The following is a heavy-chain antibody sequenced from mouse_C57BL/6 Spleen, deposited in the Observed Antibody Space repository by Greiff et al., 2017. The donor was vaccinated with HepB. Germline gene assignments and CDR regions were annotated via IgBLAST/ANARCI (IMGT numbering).Heavy chain of an antibody. V-gene: IGHV5-16*01. D-gene: IGHD2-1*01. Sequence: EVQVVESEGGLVQPGRSMKLSCTASGFTFSDYYMAWVRQVPEKGLEWVANINYDGSSTYYLDSLKSRFIISRDNAKNILYLQMSSLKSEDTATYYCAIDGDYYGTHYYAMDYWGQGTSVTVSS. J-gene: IGHJ4*01. CDR3: AIDGDYYGTHYYAMDY. CDR1: GFTFSDYY. CDR2: INYDGSST.